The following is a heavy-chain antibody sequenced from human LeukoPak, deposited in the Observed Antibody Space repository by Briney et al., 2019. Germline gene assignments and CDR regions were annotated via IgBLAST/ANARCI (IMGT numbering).Heavy chain of an antibody. Sequence: DPGGSLRLSCAASGFTFSSYAMHWVRQTPGKGLEWVAVISYDGRKAYYAVSVMGRFTISRDNSKTTLYLQMNSLRAEDTAVYYCARERIVGAASTRYYGMDVWGQGTTVTVSS. V-gene: IGHV3-30*04. J-gene: IGHJ6*02. CDR2: ISYDGRKA. CDR1: GFTFSSYA. CDR3: ARERIVGAASTRYYGMDV. D-gene: IGHD1-26*01.